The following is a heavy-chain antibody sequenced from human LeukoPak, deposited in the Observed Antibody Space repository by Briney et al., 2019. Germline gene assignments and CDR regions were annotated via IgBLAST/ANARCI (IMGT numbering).Heavy chain of an antibody. Sequence: GGSLLLSCACSGFTFSSYAMSWVRQAPGQGLEWVSAISDSGDYTSYADSVRGRFTISRDNSRNTLYLQMNSLRPEDTAVYYCAKDTSIGKYCTNGVCSPFDYWGQGTLVTVSS. J-gene: IGHJ4*02. V-gene: IGHV3-23*01. CDR3: AKDTSIGKYCTNGVCSPFDY. D-gene: IGHD2-8*01. CDR1: GFTFSSYA. CDR2: ISDSGDYT.